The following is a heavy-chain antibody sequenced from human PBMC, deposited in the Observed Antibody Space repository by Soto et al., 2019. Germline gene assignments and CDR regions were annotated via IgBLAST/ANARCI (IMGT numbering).Heavy chain of an antibody. CDR1: GFSITSDYSC. J-gene: IGHJ4*02. Sequence: PSETLSLTCTVSGFSITSDYSCWSWIRQPPGEGLEWIGHIFDSGSTYYNPSLKSRVTISVDTSKNQFSLKLTSVTAADTALYYCARRYGWLYFDYWGQGSLVTVSS. CDR3: ARRYGWLYFDY. CDR2: IFDSGST. V-gene: IGHV4-30-4*01. D-gene: IGHD6-19*01.